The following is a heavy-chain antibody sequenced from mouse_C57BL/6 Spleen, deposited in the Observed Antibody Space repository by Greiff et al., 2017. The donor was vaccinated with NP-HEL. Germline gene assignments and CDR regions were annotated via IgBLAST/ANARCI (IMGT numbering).Heavy chain of an antibody. V-gene: IGHV2-2*01. D-gene: IGHD2-4*01. J-gene: IGHJ4*01. CDR1: GFSLTSYG. CDR3: ASYDYDEGYYYAMDY. CDR2: IWSGGST. Sequence: QVQLKESGPGLVQPSQSLSITCTVSGFSLTSYGVHWVRQSPGKGLEWLGVIWSGGSTDYNAAFISRLSISKDNSKSQVFFKMNSLQADDTAIYYCASYDYDEGYYYAMDYWGQGTSVTVSS.